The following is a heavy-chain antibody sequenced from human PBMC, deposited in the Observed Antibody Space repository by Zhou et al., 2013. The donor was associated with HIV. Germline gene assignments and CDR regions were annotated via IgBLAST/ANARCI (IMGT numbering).Heavy chain of an antibody. CDR2: IIPIFGTA. V-gene: IGHV1-69*05. CDR1: GGTFSSYA. J-gene: IGHJ6*02. D-gene: IGHD2-15*01. CDR3: ASGPRAAGYCSGGSCYSGVSGMDV. Sequence: QVQLVQSGAEVKKPGSSVKVSCKASGGTFSSYAISWVRQAPGQGLEWMGGIIPIFGTANYAQKFQGRVTITTDESTSTAYMELSSLRSEDTAVYYCASGPRAAGYCSGGSCYSGVSGMDVWGQGTTVTVSS.